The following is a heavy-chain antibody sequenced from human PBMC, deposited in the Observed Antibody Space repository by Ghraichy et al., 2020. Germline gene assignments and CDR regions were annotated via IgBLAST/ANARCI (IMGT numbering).Heavy chain of an antibody. Sequence: GGSLRLSCAASGFTFSSYSMNWVRQAPGKGLEWVSYISSSSSTIYYADSVKGRFTISRDNAKNSLYLQMNSLRAEDTAVYYCARDDLGELDGWEGPFDYWGQGTLVTVSS. J-gene: IGHJ4*02. CDR3: ARDDLGELDGWEGPFDY. CDR1: GFTFSSYS. D-gene: IGHD3-16*01. CDR2: ISSSSSTI. V-gene: IGHV3-48*04.